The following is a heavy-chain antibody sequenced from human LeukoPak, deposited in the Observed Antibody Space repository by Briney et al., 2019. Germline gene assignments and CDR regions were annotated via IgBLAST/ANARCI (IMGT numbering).Heavy chain of an antibody. V-gene: IGHV1-18*01. CDR3: ARALATVTTFLY. CDR2: ISAYNGNT. Sequence: EASVKVSCKASGYTFTSYGISWVRQAPGQGLEWMGWISAYNGNTNYAQKLQGRVTMTTDTSTSTAYMELRNLRSDDTAVYYCARALATVTTFLYWGQGTLVTVSS. D-gene: IGHD4-17*01. CDR1: GYTFTSYG. J-gene: IGHJ4*02.